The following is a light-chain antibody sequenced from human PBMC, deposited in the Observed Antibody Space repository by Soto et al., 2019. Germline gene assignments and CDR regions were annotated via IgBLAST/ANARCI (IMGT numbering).Light chain of an antibody. V-gene: IGKV3-15*01. CDR3: QQYNKWPLT. Sequence: EIVMTQTPDTPSVSPGERATLSSRASQSVSIDLAWYQQTPGQAPRLLIYGASTRATGVPPTFSGSASGTAFTLTISSLQSEDFTVYYCQQYNKWPLTFGQGTKVYIK. CDR1: QSVSID. CDR2: GAS. J-gene: IGKJ1*01.